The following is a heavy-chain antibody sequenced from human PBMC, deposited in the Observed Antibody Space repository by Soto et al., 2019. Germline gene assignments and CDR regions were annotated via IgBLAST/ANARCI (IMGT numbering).Heavy chain of an antibody. Sequence: GGSLRLSCASSGLTFSSYTMRLVRQTPGKGLERVAVISYDGSDKYYVDSVKGRFTISRDNAKNSLYLEMNSLRGEDTAVYYCARLYYLDASVYRPLDFWGQGILVTVSS. CDR3: ARLYYLDASVYRPLDF. CDR2: ISYDGSDK. J-gene: IGHJ4*02. D-gene: IGHD3-22*01. CDR1: GLTFSSYT. V-gene: IGHV3-30*04.